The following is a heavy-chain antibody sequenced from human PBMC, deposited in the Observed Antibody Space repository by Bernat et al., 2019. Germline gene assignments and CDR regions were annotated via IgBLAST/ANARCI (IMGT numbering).Heavy chain of an antibody. V-gene: IGHV3-15*07. CDR1: GFTFSNAW. CDR3: TTAPRGYVDY. Sequence: EVQLVESGGDLVKPGGSLRLSCAASGFTFSNAWMNWVRQAPGKGLEWVGRIKSKTDGRTKDYDEPVKGRFTISRDDLKNTLYLQMNSLKTEDTAVYYCTTAPRGYVDYWGQGTLVTVSS. J-gene: IGHJ4*02. D-gene: IGHD3-10*01. CDR2: IKSKTDGRTK.